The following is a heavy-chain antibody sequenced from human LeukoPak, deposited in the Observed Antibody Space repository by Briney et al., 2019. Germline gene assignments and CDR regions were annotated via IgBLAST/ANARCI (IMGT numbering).Heavy chain of an antibody. D-gene: IGHD3-22*01. J-gene: IGHJ4*02. Sequence: SETLSLTCSVSGDSISGFYWNWIRQSPEKGLEWIAVTHYSGTTNYNPSLKSRVTISIDTSRQQFFLKLSSVTAADTAVYYCARHIDSSGYYYDYWGQGTLVTVSS. CDR1: GDSISGFY. V-gene: IGHV4-59*12. CDR3: ARHIDSSGYYYDY. CDR2: THYSGTT.